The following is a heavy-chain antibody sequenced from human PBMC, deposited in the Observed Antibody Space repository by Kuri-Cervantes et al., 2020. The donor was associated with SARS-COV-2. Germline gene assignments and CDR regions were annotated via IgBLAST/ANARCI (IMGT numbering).Heavy chain of an antibody. V-gene: IGHV3-48*01. CDR3: ARGFSGYSYGDAFDI. CDR2: ISSSSNTI. D-gene: IGHD5-18*01. Sequence: GGSLRLSCVASGFTFSRYSMNWVRQAPRKGLEWVSYISSSSNTIYYADSVKGRSTISRDNAKNSLYLQMNSLRAEDTAVYYCARGFSGYSYGDAFDIWGKGTMVTVSS. J-gene: IGHJ3*02. CDR1: GFTFSRYS.